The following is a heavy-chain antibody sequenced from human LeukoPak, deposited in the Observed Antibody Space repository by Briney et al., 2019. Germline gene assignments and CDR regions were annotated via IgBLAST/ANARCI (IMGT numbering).Heavy chain of an antibody. CDR3: TRVQAGRSGLMDV. Sequence: GSLTLSCAASGVSLSGYWMHWVRQAPGKGLVWVSRMSSEGSGTHHADSVMGRFTISRDNAKNTLYLQMNSLRAGDAALYYCTRVQAGRSGLMDVWGRGTADIVST. J-gene: IGHJ6*01. D-gene: IGHD2-8*02. CDR1: GVSLSGYW. V-gene: IGHV3-74*01. CDR2: MSSEGSGT.